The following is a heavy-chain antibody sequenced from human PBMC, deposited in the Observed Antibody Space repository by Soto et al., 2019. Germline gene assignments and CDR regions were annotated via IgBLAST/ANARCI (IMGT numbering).Heavy chain of an antibody. Sequence: QVQLQQSGPGLVKPSQTLSLTCAISGDSVSSNSAAWNWIRQSPSGGLEWLGRTYYRFKWYNDYAVSVKSRITITPATSKNQFSLKLSSVTPADKAVYYCAGEVDLVSAKTAPDLPDNFDIWGHWTLVTVSS. J-gene: IGHJ3*02. CDR2: TYYRFKWYN. CDR3: AGEVDLVSAKTAPDLPDNFDI. D-gene: IGHD2-21*02. CDR1: GDSVSSNSAA. V-gene: IGHV6-1*01.